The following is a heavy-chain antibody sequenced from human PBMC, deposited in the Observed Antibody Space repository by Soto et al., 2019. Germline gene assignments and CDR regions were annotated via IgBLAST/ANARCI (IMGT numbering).Heavy chain of an antibody. CDR1: GGSLGTSY. CDR3: ARGGRDGFDI. V-gene: IGHV4-4*07. Sequence: PAPLSRPGMRSGGSLGTSYGHWIRQSAEKGLEWIGRVYITGSTNYHPSLRSRVTMSVDTSKNQFSLKLSSVTASDSAVYHSARGGRDGFDIWGQWPRVPVS. CDR2: VYITGST. J-gene: IGHJ3*02.